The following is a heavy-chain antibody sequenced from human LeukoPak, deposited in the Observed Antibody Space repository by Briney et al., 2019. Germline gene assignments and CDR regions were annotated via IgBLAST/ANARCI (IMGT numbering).Heavy chain of an antibody. D-gene: IGHD1-26*01. CDR2: FDPEGGET. CDR1: GYTLTELS. CDR3: ARDPDRGVGATSP. Sequence: ASVKVSCKVSGYTLTELSMHWVRQAPGKGLEWMGGFDPEGGETIYAQKFQGRVTITADKSTSTAYMELSSLRSEDTAVYYCARDPDRGVGATSPWGQGTLVTVSS. J-gene: IGHJ5*02. V-gene: IGHV1-24*01.